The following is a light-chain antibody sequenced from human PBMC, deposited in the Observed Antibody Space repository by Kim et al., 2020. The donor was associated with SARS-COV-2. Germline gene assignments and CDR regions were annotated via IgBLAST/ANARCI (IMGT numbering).Light chain of an antibody. CDR3: LQRSTWYT. CDR2: VAS. Sequence: SLSPRERATFSGVARGSVGTSLARYQPKPGQAPMLLIYVASTRAPGIPGRFSGSGSATDFTLTISSLEPEDFAVYYCLQRSTWYTFGQGTKLEI. CDR1: GSVGTS. J-gene: IGKJ2*01. V-gene: IGKV3-11*01.